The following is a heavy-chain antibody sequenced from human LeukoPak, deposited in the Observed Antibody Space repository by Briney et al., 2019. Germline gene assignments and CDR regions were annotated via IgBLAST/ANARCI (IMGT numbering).Heavy chain of an antibody. J-gene: IGHJ4*02. V-gene: IGHV1-3*01. D-gene: IGHD3-9*01. CDR3: ARDGYDTLTGYYTPPY. CDR1: GYTFTSYA. CDR2: INAGNGNT. Sequence: ASVKVSCKASGYTFTSYAMHWVRQAPGQRLEWMGWINAGNGNTKYSQKFQGRVTITRDTSASTAYMELSSLRSEDTAVYYCARDGYDTLTGYYTPPYWGQGTLVTVSS.